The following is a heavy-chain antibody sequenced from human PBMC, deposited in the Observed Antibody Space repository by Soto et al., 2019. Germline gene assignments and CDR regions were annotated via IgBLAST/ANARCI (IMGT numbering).Heavy chain of an antibody. CDR2: IYYRGST. CDR1: GGSISGYY. Sequence: PSETLSLTCTVSGGSISGYYWSWIRQPPGKGLEWIGYIYYRGSTNYNPSLKSRVTISVDTSKNQFSLKLSSVTAADTAVYYCARAAFSGSTAVPFDSWGQGTLVTVSS. D-gene: IGHD3-10*01. CDR3: ARAAFSGSTAVPFDS. V-gene: IGHV4-59*01. J-gene: IGHJ4*02.